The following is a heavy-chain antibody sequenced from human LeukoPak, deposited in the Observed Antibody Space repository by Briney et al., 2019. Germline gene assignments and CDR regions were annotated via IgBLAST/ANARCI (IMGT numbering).Heavy chain of an antibody. Sequence: GGSLRLSCAASGFTFSNAWMSWVRQAPGKGLEWVGRIKSKTDGGTTDYAAPVKGRFTISRDDPKNTLYLQMNSLKTEDTAVYYCTTDSFDWLDYFDYWGQGTLVTVSS. V-gene: IGHV3-15*01. CDR3: TTDSFDWLDYFDY. J-gene: IGHJ4*02. CDR1: GFTFSNAW. CDR2: IKSKTDGGTT. D-gene: IGHD3-9*01.